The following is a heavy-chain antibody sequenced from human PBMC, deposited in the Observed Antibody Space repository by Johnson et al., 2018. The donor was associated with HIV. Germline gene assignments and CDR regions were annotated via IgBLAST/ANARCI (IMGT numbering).Heavy chain of an antibody. CDR3: ARDRSRPQPYDYESSGPPCACDI. Sequence: VQLAESGGGLVQPGGSLRLSCVASGFTVSNNYMSWVRQAPGKGLEWVSVIYSGGTTDYSDSVKGRFTISRDNSKNTLYLQMNSLRAEDPAVYYCARDRSRPQPYDYESSGPPCACDIWGQGTMVTVSS. CDR1: GFTVSNNY. V-gene: IGHV3-66*01. CDR2: IYSGGTT. D-gene: IGHD3-22*01. J-gene: IGHJ3*02.